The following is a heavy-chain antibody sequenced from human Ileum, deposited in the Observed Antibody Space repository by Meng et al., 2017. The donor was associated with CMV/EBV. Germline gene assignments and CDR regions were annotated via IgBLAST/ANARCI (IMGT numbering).Heavy chain of an antibody. V-gene: IGHV3-53*01. CDR1: EFIVSQNY. CDR2: IYGGGTT. D-gene: IGHD4-11*01. Sequence: GGSLRLSCAAFEFIVSQNYMSWVRQAPGKGPEWVSVIYGGGTTYYADSVKGRFTISRDNSKNTQFLQMNSLRVEDTAVYYCAGDPGLPNGMNVWGQGTTVTVSS. J-gene: IGHJ6*02. CDR3: AGDPGLPNGMNV.